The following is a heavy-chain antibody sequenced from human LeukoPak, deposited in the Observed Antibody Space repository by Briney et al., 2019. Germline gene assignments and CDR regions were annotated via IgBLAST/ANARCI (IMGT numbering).Heavy chain of an antibody. V-gene: IGHV4-59*01. J-gene: IGHJ3*02. D-gene: IGHD3-22*01. CDR3: ATYRIGDSSGYPHAFDI. Sequence: SETLSLTCTVSGGSISCYYWSWIRQPPGKGLEWIGYIYYSGSTNYNPSLKSRVTISVDTSKNQFSLKLSSVTAADTAVYYCATYRIGDSSGYPHAFDIWGQGTMVTVSS. CDR1: GGSISCYY. CDR2: IYYSGST.